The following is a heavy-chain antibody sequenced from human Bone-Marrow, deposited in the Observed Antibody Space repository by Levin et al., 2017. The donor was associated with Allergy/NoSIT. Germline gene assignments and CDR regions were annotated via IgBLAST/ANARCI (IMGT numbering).Heavy chain of an antibody. J-gene: IGHJ4*02. D-gene: IGHD1-26*01. CDR1: GGSISGYY. V-gene: IGHV4-59*08. CDR3: ARHPGASFDY. Sequence: ESLKISCPVSGGSISGYYWSWMRQSPGKGLEWIGYIHYTGSTNYNPSLQSRVTISIDTSKNQLFLRLSSVTAADTAVYYCARHPGASFDYWDQGTLVTVSS. CDR2: IHYTGST.